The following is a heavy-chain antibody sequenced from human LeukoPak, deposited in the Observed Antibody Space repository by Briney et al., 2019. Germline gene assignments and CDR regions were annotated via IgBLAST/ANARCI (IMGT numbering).Heavy chain of an antibody. Sequence: PGGSLRLSCAASVFTFGIYWMSWVRQAPGKGLEWVAHINQDGSERYFVDSVKGRFTISRDNAKKSLYLQMNGLRAGDTAVYYCGRVMAARSFYFDHWGQGTLVTVSS. CDR1: VFTFGIYW. D-gene: IGHD5-24*01. CDR2: INQDGSER. V-gene: IGHV3-7*01. J-gene: IGHJ4*02. CDR3: GRVMAARSFYFDH.